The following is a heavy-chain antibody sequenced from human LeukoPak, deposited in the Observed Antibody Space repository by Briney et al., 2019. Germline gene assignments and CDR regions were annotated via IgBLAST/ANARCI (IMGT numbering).Heavy chain of an antibody. CDR1: GFTFSSYS. V-gene: IGHV3-21*01. CDR2: ISSSSSYI. J-gene: IGHJ3*02. Sequence: GGSLRLSCAASGFTFSSYSMNWVRQAPGKGLEWVSSISSSSSYIYYADSVKGRFTISRDNAKNSLYLQMNSPRAEDTAVYYCARDQSSGTYFAFDIWGQGTMVTVSS. D-gene: IGHD1-26*01. CDR3: ARDQSSGTYFAFDI.